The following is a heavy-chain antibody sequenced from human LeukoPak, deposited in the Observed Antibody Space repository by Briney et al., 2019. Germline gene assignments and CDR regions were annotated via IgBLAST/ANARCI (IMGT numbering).Heavy chain of an antibody. CDR3: ARDDSGDFNDAFNI. V-gene: IGHV3-21*01. CDR2: ITITSNYI. CDR1: GFTSSRYT. D-gene: IGHD2-21*02. Sequence: GGSLRLSCAASGFTSSRYTMNWVRQAPGKGLEWVSSITITSNYIFYTDSVRGRFTISRDNAQNSLYLQMNSLRAEDTAVYYCARDDSGDFNDAFNIWGKGTLVTVSS. J-gene: IGHJ3*02.